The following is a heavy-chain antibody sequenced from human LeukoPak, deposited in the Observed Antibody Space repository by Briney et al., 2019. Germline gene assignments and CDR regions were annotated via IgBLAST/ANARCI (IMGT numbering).Heavy chain of an antibody. J-gene: IGHJ6*03. CDR2: INQDGSVK. CDR1: GFTFSSYW. Sequence: PGGSLRLSCAASGFTFSSYWMSWVRQAPGKGLEWVANINQDGSVKSYVDSVKGRFTISRDNAKNSLYLQMNSLRAEDTAVYYCARDAGIFSMDVWGKGTTVTGSS. D-gene: IGHD2-15*01. CDR3: ARDAGIFSMDV. V-gene: IGHV3-7*01.